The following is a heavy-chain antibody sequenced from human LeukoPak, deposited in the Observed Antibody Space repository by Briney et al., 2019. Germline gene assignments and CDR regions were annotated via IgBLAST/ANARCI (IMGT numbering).Heavy chain of an antibody. Sequence: GRTLRLSCAASGFTFSKYALQWVCQAPGKGLEWMAVISYDGTNEYYADSVQGRFTISRDNSKNTVYLQMNNLRADDTAVYFCARVISMINGLGDYWGQGTLVTVSS. J-gene: IGHJ4*02. CDR1: GFTFSKYA. D-gene: IGHD3-22*01. CDR2: ISYDGTNE. CDR3: ARVISMINGLGDY. V-gene: IGHV3-30-3*01.